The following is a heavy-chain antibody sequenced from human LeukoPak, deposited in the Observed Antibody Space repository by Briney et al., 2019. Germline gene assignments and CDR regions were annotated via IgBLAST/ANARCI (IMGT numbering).Heavy chain of an antibody. J-gene: IGHJ4*02. CDR1: GFTFSSYS. D-gene: IGHD6-13*01. V-gene: IGHV3-48*01. Sequence: GGSLRLSCAASGFTFSSYSMNWVRQAPGKGLEWVSYISSSSSTIYYADSVKGRFTISRDNAKNSLYLQMNSLRAEDTAVYYCAKDAGYSSSWYGYAFDYWGQGTLVTVSS. CDR3: AKDAGYSSSWYGYAFDY. CDR2: ISSSSSTI.